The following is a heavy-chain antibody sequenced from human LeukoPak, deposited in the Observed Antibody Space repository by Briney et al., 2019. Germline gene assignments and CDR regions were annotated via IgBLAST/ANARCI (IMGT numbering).Heavy chain of an antibody. D-gene: IGHD2-8*01. CDR2: IYYSGST. V-gene: IGHV4-59*08. CDR3: ARRDPYQWAAFDI. J-gene: IGHJ3*02. CDR1: GGSISSYY. Sequence: DPSETLSLTCTVSGGSISSYYWSWIRQPPGKGLEWIGYIYYSGSTNYNPSLKSRVTISVDTSKNQFSLKLSSVTAADTAVYYCARRDPYQWAAFDIWGQGTMVTVSS.